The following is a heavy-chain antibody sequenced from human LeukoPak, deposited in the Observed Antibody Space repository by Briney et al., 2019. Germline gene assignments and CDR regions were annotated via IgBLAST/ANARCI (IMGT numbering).Heavy chain of an antibody. V-gene: IGHV3-53*01. CDR2: IYSGGSP. Sequence: GGSLRLSCAASGFIVRSSYMSWVRQAPGKGLEWVSAIYSGGSPDYADSAKGRFTISTDNSKNTLYLQMNSLKVEDTAVYYCARRAGDYSHPYDYWGQGTLVTVSS. J-gene: IGHJ4*02. D-gene: IGHD3-22*01. CDR1: GFIVRSSY. CDR3: ARRAGDYSHPYDY.